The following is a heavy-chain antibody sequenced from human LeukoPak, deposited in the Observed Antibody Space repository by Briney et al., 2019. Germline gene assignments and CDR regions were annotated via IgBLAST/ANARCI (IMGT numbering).Heavy chain of an antibody. CDR2: IKKDGSEK. CDR1: GFTFSIYW. CDR3: AKGGPEPYSSSWYGSGY. Sequence: GGSLRLSCAASGFTFSIYWMSWFRQAPGKGLEWVAHIKKDGSEKNYADSVKGRFTISRDNAKNSLYLQMNSLRAEDTALYYCAKGGPEPYSSSWYGSGYWGQGTLVTVSS. D-gene: IGHD6-13*01. J-gene: IGHJ4*02. V-gene: IGHV3-7*03.